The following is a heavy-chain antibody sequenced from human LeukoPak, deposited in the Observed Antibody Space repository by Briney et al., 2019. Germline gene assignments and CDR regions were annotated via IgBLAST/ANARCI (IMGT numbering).Heavy chain of an antibody. CDR1: GYSFTSYW. J-gene: IGHJ2*01. V-gene: IGHV5-51*01. Sequence: GESLKISCKGSGYSFTSYWIGWVRQMPGKGLEWMGIIYPGDSDTRYSPSFQGQVTISADKSISTAYLPWSSLKASDTAMYYCARPSTTVDCYFDLWGRGTLVTVSS. CDR3: ARPSTTVDCYFDL. CDR2: IYPGDSDT. D-gene: IGHD4-17*01.